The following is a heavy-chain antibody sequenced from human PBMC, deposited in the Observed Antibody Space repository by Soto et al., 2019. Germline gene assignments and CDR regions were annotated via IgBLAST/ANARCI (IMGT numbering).Heavy chain of an antibody. CDR3: ARHLVLLGFGELTLSGMDV. D-gene: IGHD3-10*01. CDR2: IYYSGST. V-gene: IGHV4-59*08. CDR1: GGSISSYY. Sequence: SETMSLTCTVSGGSISSYYWSWIRQTTGKGLEWIGYIYYSGSTNYNPSLKSRVTISVDTSKNQFSLKLSSVTAADTAVYYCARHLVLLGFGELTLSGMDVWGQGTTVTVSS. J-gene: IGHJ6*02.